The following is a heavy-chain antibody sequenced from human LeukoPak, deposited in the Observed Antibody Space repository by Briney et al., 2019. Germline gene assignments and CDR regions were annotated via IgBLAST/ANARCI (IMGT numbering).Heavy chain of an antibody. Sequence: ASVKVSCKASGYTFTSYDINWVRQATGQGLEWMGWMNPNSGNTGYAQKFQGRVTMTTDTSTSTAYMELRSLRSDDTAVYYCAREQYYYDNSGYYDFWGQGTQVTVSS. J-gene: IGHJ4*02. D-gene: IGHD3-22*01. CDR2: MNPNSGNT. V-gene: IGHV1-8*01. CDR1: GYTFTSYD. CDR3: AREQYYYDNSGYYDF.